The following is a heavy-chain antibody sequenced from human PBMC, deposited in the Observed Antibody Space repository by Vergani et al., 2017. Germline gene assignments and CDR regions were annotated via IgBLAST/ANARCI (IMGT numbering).Heavy chain of an antibody. J-gene: IGHJ4*02. CDR3: ARSRYGNSEFDY. D-gene: IGHD4-23*01. CDR2: IDWDDDK. V-gene: IGHV2-70*04. CDR1: GFSLSTSGMR. Sequence: QVTLKESGPALVKPTQTLTLTCTFSGFSLSTSGMRVSWIRQPPGKALEWLARIDWDDDKFYSTSLKTRLTISKDTSKNQVVLTMTNMDPVDTATYDCARSRYGNSEFDYWGQGTLVTVSS.